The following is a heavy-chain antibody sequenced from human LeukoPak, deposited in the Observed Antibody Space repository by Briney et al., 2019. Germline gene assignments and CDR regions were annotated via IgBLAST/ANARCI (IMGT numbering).Heavy chain of an antibody. J-gene: IGHJ4*02. CDR1: SDSISGSNW. CDR3: ARTKSYSSSWYSV. CDR2: IYHSGST. V-gene: IGHV4-4*02. D-gene: IGHD6-13*01. Sequence: SRTLSLTCAVSSDSISGSNWWSWVRQPPGKGLEWIGEIYHSGSTNYNPSLKSRVTISVDKSKNHFSLKLSSVTAADTAVYYCARTKSYSSSWYSVWGQGTLVTVSS.